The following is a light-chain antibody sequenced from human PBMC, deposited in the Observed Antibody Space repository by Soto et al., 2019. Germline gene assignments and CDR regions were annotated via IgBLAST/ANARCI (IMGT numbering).Light chain of an antibody. CDR1: QSVSSSY. V-gene: IGKV3-20*01. J-gene: IGKJ1*01. Sequence: EIVSTQSPGTLSLSPGERATLSCRASQSVSSSYLAWYQQKPGQAPRLLIYGASSRATGIPDRFSGSGSGTDFTLTISSLQSADFAVYFCQQYNNWARTFGQGTKVDIK. CDR2: GAS. CDR3: QQYNNWART.